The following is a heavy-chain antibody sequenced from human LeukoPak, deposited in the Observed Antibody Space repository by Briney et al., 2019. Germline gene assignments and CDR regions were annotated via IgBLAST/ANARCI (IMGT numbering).Heavy chain of an antibody. Sequence: GGSLRLSCAASGFTVSSNYMSWVRQAPGKGLEWVSVIYSGGSTYYADSVKGRFTISRDNSKNTLYLQMNSLRAEDTAVYYCARDRRTMVRGVISKNRYYYYMDVWGKGTTVTISS. J-gene: IGHJ6*03. V-gene: IGHV3-66*01. CDR2: IYSGGST. CDR1: GFTVSSNY. D-gene: IGHD3-10*01. CDR3: ARDRRTMVRGVISKNRYYYYMDV.